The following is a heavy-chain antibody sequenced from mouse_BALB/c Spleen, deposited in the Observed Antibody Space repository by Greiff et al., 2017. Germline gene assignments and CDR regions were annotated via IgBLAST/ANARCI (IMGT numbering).Heavy chain of an antibody. CDR3: ARVEGLLYPGAMDY. Sequence: VKLVESGPGLVAPSQSLSITCTVSGFSLTSYGVHWVRQPPGKGLEWLGVIWAGGSTNYNSALMSRLSISKDNSKSQVFLKMNSLQTDDTAMYYCARVEGLLYPGAMDYWGQGTSVTVSS. D-gene: IGHD3-3*01. J-gene: IGHJ4*01. V-gene: IGHV2-9*02. CDR1: GFSLTSYG. CDR2: IWAGGST.